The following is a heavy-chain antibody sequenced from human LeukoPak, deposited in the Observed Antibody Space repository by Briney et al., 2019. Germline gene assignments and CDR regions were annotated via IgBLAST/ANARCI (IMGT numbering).Heavy chain of an antibody. CDR3: TSEWVAVAGPWKNDY. V-gene: IGHV3-73*01. D-gene: IGHD6-19*01. Sequence: GGSLRLSCAASGFTFSGSAMHWVRQASGKGLEWVGRIRSKANSYATAYAASVKGRFTISRDDSKNTAYLQMNSLKTEDTAVYYCTSEWVAVAGPWKNDYWGQGTLVTVSS. CDR2: IRSKANSYAT. J-gene: IGHJ4*02. CDR1: GFTFSGSA.